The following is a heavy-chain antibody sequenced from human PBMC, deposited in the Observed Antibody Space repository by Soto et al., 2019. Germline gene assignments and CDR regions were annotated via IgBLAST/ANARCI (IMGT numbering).Heavy chain of an antibody. CDR2: IYYSGST. Sequence: PSETLSLTCTVSGGSISSYYWSWIRQPPGKGLEWIGYIYYSGSTNYNPSLKSRVTISVDTSKNQFSLKLSSVTAADTAVYYCAGQFWSTASRGYYYYYMDVWGKGTTVTVSS. V-gene: IGHV4-59*08. CDR3: AGQFWSTASRGYYYYYMDV. D-gene: IGHD3-3*01. J-gene: IGHJ6*03. CDR1: GGSISSYY.